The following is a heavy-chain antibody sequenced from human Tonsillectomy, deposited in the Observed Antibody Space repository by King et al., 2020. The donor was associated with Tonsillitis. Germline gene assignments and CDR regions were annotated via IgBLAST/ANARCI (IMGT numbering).Heavy chain of an antibody. CDR1: GFTVSSNY. CDR3: ARGPPYSGYDYYYYYYMDV. V-gene: IGHV3-66*01. J-gene: IGHJ6*03. CDR2: IYSGGST. Sequence: QLVQSGGGLVQPGGSLRLSCAASGFTVSSNYMSWVRQAPGKGLEWVSVIYSGGSTYYADSVKGRFTISRDNSKNTLYLQMNSLRAEDTAVYYCARGPPYSGYDYYYYYYMDVWGKGTTVTVSS. D-gene: IGHD5-12*01.